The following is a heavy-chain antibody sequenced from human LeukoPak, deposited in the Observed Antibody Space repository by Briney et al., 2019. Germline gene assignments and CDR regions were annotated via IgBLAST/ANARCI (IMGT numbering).Heavy chain of an antibody. D-gene: IGHD4-23*01. Sequence: GGSLGLSCAGSGFPFSNYWMAWVRQAPGKGLEWVANMKEDGGEINYVDSVKGRFTISRDNAKNSLDLQMNSLRVDDTAVYYCVRDRGYSTFDYWGQGTLVIVSS. CDR3: VRDRGYSTFDY. V-gene: IGHV3-7*01. CDR2: MKEDGGEI. CDR1: GFPFSNYW. J-gene: IGHJ4*02.